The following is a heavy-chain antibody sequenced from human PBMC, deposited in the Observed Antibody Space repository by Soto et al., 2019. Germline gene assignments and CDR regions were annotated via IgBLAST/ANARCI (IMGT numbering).Heavy chain of an antibody. CDR2: ISGSGDRT. D-gene: IGHD3-22*01. J-gene: IGHJ4*02. Sequence: EVQLLESGGGLVQPGGSLRLSCAASGITISNYPMSWVRQAPGKGLDWVSGISGSGDRTYYADSAQGRFTIYKDISKNSLSLQLDSLRVEDTAVYFCVKDDGGYPSTAPHWGQGTLVTVSS. CDR3: VKDDGGYPSTAPH. CDR1: GITISNYP. V-gene: IGHV3-23*01.